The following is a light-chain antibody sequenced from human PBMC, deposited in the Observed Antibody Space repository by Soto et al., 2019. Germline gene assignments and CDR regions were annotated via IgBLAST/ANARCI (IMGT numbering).Light chain of an antibody. Sequence: QSVLTQPPSVSEAPRQRVTISCSGSSSNIGNNAVNWYQQLPGKAPKLLIYYDDLLPSGVSDRFSGSKSGTSASLAISGLKSEDEADYYCAAWDDSLNGVVFGGGTKLTVI. V-gene: IGLV1-36*01. CDR1: SSNIGNNA. CDR2: YDD. J-gene: IGLJ2*01. CDR3: AAWDDSLNGVV.